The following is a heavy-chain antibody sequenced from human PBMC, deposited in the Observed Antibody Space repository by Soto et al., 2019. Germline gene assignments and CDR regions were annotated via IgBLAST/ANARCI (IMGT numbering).Heavy chain of an antibody. CDR3: AGDPDSHYNDSHASSYP. CDR1: GGTFSPYT. CDR2: IIPIIGII. D-gene: IGHD4-4*01. J-gene: IGHJ5*02. Sequence: QVQLVQSGAEVKKPGSSVKVSCKASGGTFSPYTIPRGRQAPGNGLEWMGRIIPIIGIINYAQKFQGRVTISADKFTGTAYMELTGLRSDDTAVYYCAGDPDSHYNDSHASSYPWGQGTLVTVSS. V-gene: IGHV1-69*08.